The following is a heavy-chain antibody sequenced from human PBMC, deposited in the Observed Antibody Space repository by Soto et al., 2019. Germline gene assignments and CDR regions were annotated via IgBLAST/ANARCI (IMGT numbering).Heavy chain of an antibody. CDR1: GFTFSSYA. D-gene: IGHD1-26*01. CDR3: ARGEWAKFDY. CDR2: ISYDGSNK. Sequence: QVQLVESGGGVVQPGRSLRLSCAASGFTFSSYAMHWVRQAPGKGLEWVAVISYDGSNKYYADSVKGRFTISRDNSKNTLYLQMNSLRAEDTAVYYCARGEWAKFDYWGQGPLVTVSS. V-gene: IGHV3-30-3*01. J-gene: IGHJ4*02.